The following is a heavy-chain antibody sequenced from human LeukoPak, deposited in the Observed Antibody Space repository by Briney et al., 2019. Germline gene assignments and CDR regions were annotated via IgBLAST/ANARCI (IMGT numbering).Heavy chain of an antibody. V-gene: IGHV3-30-3*01. CDR1: GFTFSSYA. D-gene: IGHD6-6*01. CDR3: ARVQGSSSYYFDY. J-gene: IGHJ4*02. Sequence: GGSLRLSCAASGFTFSSYAMHWVRQAPGKGLEWVAVISYDGSNKYYADSVKGRFTISRDNSKNTLYLQMNSLRAEDTAVYYCARVQGSSSYYFDYWGQGTLVTVSS. CDR2: ISYDGSNK.